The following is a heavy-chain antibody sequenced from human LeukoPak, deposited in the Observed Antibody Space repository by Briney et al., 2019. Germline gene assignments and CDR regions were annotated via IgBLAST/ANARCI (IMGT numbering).Heavy chain of an antibody. Sequence: GASVKVSCKASGYTFTGYYMHWVRQAPGQGHEWMGIINPSGGSTSYAQKFQGRVTMTRDTSTSTVYMELSSLRSEDTAVYYCARESERGNAFDIWGQGTMVTVSS. CDR3: ARESERGNAFDI. J-gene: IGHJ3*02. CDR2: INPSGGST. V-gene: IGHV1-46*01. CDR1: GYTFTGYY.